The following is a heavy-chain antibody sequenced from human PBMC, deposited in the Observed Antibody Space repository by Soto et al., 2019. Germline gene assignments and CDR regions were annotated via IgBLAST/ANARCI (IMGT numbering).Heavy chain of an antibody. CDR3: ARVVGALGHWFDP. V-gene: IGHV1-18*01. D-gene: IGHD1-26*01. CDR1: DTFTSYG. J-gene: IGHJ5*02. Sequence: QVQLEQSGAEVKKPGASVKVSCKASDTFTSYGISWVRQAPGQGLEWMGRISAYNGNTNYAQKLQGRVTMTTDTSTSTAYMELRSLRSDDTAVYYCARVVGALGHWFDPWGQGTLVTVSS. CDR2: ISAYNGNT.